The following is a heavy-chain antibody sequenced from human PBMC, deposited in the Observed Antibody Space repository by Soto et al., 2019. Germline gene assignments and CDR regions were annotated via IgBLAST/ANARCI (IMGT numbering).Heavy chain of an antibody. CDR2: ITGSGGAT. CDR3: AKSSGSYLNNWLDP. Sequence: GSLRLSCVSSGFTFTNYAMTWVRQAPGKGLEWVSSITGSGGATYHADSVKGRFTISRDNAKYTLYLQINSLRAEDTAIYYCAKSSGSYLNNWLDPWGQGTLVTVSS. CDR1: GFTFTNYA. V-gene: IGHV3-23*01. J-gene: IGHJ5*02. D-gene: IGHD6-19*01.